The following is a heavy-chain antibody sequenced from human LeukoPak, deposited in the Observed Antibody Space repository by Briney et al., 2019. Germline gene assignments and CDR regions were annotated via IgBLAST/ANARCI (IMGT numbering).Heavy chain of an antibody. CDR2: IIPIFGTA. D-gene: IGHD3-22*01. V-gene: IGHV1-69*13. CDR3: AAERRSGYPYYFDY. Sequence: SVKVSCKASVGTFSSYAISWVRQARGQGLEWMGGIIPIFGTANYAQKFQGRVTITADESTSTAYMELSSLRSEDTAVYYCAAERRSGYPYYFDYWGQGTLVTVSS. CDR1: VGTFSSYA. J-gene: IGHJ4*02.